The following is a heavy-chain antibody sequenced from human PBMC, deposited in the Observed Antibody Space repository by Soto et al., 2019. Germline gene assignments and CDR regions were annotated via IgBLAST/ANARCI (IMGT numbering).Heavy chain of an antibody. CDR1: GGSFSGYY. Sequence: SETLSLTCAVYGGSFSGYYWSWIRQPPGKXLEWIGEINHSGSTNYNPSLKSRVTISVDTSKNQFSLKLSSVTAADTAVYYCASPPYYYDSSGYYSGAFDIWGQGTMVTVS. D-gene: IGHD3-22*01. V-gene: IGHV4-34*01. J-gene: IGHJ3*02. CDR3: ASPPYYYDSSGYYSGAFDI. CDR2: INHSGST.